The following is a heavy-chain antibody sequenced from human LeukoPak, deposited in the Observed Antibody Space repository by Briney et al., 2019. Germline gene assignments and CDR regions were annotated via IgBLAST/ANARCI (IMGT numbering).Heavy chain of an antibody. CDR2: INPNSGGT. D-gene: IGHD5-24*01. CDR3: ARDRVEMATSGAFDI. CDR1: GYTFTGYY. V-gene: IGHV1-2*02. J-gene: IGHJ3*02. Sequence: ASVKVSCTASGYTFTGYYMHWVRQAPGQGLEWMGWINPNSGGTNYAQKFQGRVTMTRDTSISTAYMELSRLRSDDTAVYYCARDRVEMATSGAFDIWGQGTMVTVSS.